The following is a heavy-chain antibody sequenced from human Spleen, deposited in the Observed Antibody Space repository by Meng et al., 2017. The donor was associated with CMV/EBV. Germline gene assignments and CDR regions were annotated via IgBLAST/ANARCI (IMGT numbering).Heavy chain of an antibody. CDR2: ISSSSSYI. Sequence: GESLKISCAASGFTFSSYSMNWVRQAPGKGLEWVSSISSSSSYIYYADSVKGRFTISRDNAKNSLYLEMNSLGAEDTAVYFCARGCVTPCGGLSLWGQGTLVTVSS. CDR1: GFTFSSYS. CDR3: ARGCVTPCGGLSL. V-gene: IGHV3-21*01. J-gene: IGHJ4*02. D-gene: IGHD2-21*01.